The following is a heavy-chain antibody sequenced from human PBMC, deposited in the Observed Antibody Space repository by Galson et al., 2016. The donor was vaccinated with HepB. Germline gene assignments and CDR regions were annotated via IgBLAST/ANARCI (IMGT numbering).Heavy chain of an antibody. CDR3: ARGFNHYDSGPYNY. J-gene: IGHJ4*02. CDR1: GYTFSDYY. CDR2: INPGAGSR. Sequence: SVKVSCKASGYTFSDYYIHWVRQAPGQGLEWMGIINPGAGSRSYAQKFQDRVTVTRDTATTTVYMELTGLRSEDTAVYYCARGFNHYDSGPYNYWGPGTLVTVSS. V-gene: IGHV1-46*01. D-gene: IGHD3-22*01.